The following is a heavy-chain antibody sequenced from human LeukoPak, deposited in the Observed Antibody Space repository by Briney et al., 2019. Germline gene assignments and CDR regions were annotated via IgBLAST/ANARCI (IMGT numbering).Heavy chain of an antibody. CDR2: IKHDGSEK. D-gene: IGHD3-9*01. CDR3: ARECYDILTGYFLFDY. J-gene: IGHJ4*02. Sequence: GGSLRLSCAASGFTFSSYWMSWVRQAPGKGLEWVANIKHDGSEKYYVDSVKGRFTISRDNAKNSLYLQMNSLRAEDTAVYYCARECYDILTGYFLFDYWGQGTLVTVSS. V-gene: IGHV3-7*03. CDR1: GFTFSSYW.